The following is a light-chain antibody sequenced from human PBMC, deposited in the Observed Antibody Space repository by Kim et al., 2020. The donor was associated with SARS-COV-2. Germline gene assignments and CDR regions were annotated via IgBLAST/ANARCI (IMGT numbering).Light chain of an antibody. CDR2: KDS. V-gene: IGLV3-25*03. J-gene: IGLJ2*01. CDR1: ALQKQY. Sequence: PGKTARITCSGDALQKQYAYWYQQKPGQAPVLVIYKDSERPSGIPERFSGSSSGTTATLTISGVQAEDEADYYCQSADSSGTYHVVFGGGTQLTVL. CDR3: QSADSSGTYHVV.